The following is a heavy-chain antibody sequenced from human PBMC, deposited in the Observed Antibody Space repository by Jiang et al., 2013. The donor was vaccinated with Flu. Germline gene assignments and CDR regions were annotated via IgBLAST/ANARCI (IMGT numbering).Heavy chain of an antibody. CDR3: ARDATYSGSHQTPPF. D-gene: IGHD1-26*01. J-gene: IGHJ4*02. V-gene: IGHV3-30*02. Sequence: VQLLESGGGVVQPGGSLRLSCVASGFTFSGYGMHWVRQAPGKGLEWVAFIPYDGGRENYADSAKGRFTISRDNSKNTLYLQMNSLRAEDAAVYYCARDATYSGSHQTPPFWGQGTLVTVSS. CDR1: GFTFSGYG. CDR2: IPYDGGRE.